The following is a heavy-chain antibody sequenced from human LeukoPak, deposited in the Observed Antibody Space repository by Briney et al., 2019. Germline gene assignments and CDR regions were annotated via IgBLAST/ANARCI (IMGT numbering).Heavy chain of an antibody. CDR2: LSDSGGST. V-gene: IGHV3-23*01. D-gene: IGHD3-10*01. CDR3: AKRLYYGSGPLDI. J-gene: IGHJ3*02. Sequence: GGSLRLSCAASGLTFSNAWMSWVRQAPGKGLDWVSTLSDSGGSTYYADSVKGRFTISRDNSKNTLYLQMSSLRAEDTAIYFRAKRLYYGSGPLDIWGQGTMVTVSS. CDR1: GLTFSNAW.